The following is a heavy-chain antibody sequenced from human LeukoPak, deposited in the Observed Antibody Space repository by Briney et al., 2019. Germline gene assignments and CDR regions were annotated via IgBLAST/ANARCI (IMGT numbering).Heavy chain of an antibody. Sequence: GGSLRLSCAASGFTFSSYSMNWVRQAPGKGLEWVSYISSSSSTIYYADSVKGRFTISRDNAKNSLYLQMNSLRAEDTAVYYCARPRLRGSGNIGFDIWGQGTTVTVSS. J-gene: IGHJ3*02. CDR2: ISSSSSTI. V-gene: IGHV3-48*04. CDR1: GFTFSSYS. D-gene: IGHD3-10*01. CDR3: ARPRLRGSGNIGFDI.